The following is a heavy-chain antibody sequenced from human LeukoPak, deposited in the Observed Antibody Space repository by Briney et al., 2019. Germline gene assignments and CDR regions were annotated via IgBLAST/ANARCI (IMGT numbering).Heavy chain of an antibody. CDR3: ARDRIAAAGTSVYMDV. V-gene: IGHV4-39*07. J-gene: IGHJ6*03. D-gene: IGHD6-13*01. Sequence: SETLSLTCTVSGGSITSSYYWGWVRQPPGKGLEWIGSIFYSGNTYYNPSLKSRVTISVDKSKNQFSLKLSSVTAADTAVYYCARDRIAAAGTSVYMDVWGKGTTVTVSS. CDR1: GGSITSSYY. CDR2: IFYSGNT.